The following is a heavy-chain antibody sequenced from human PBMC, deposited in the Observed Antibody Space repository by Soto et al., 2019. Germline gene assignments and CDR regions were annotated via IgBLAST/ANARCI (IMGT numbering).Heavy chain of an antibody. CDR2: INHSGST. CDR3: AREFPYDSSGYYL. CDR1: GGSFSGYY. V-gene: IGHV4-34*01. J-gene: IGHJ5*02. Sequence: TSETLSLTCAVYGGSFSGYYWSWIRQPPGKGLEWIGEINHSGSTNYNPSLKSRVTISVDTSKNQFSLKLSSVTAADTAVYYCAREFPYDSSGYYLWGQGTLVTVSS. D-gene: IGHD3-22*01.